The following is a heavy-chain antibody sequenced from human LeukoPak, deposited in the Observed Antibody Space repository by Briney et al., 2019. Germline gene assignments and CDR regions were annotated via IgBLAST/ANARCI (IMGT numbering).Heavy chain of an antibody. CDR1: GYTFTSYD. V-gene: IGHV1-8*01. J-gene: IGHJ5*02. Sequence: ASVKVSCKASGYTFTSYDINWVRQATGQGLEWMGWMNPNSSNTGYAQKFQGRVTMTRNTSISTAYMELSSLRSEDTAVYYCARVGSSGWYENWFDPWGQGTLVTVSS. CDR2: MNPNSSNT. D-gene: IGHD6-19*01. CDR3: ARVGSSGWYENWFDP.